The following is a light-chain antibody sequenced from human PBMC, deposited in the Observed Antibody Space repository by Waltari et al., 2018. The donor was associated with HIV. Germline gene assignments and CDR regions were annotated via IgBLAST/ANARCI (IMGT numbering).Light chain of an antibody. CDR1: SANIRAGSD. Sequence: QSVLTQPPSVSGAPGQRVTISCTGSSANIRAGSDDPGYQQIPGTAPKLPIYGNSNRPSGVPDRCSGSKSGTSASLAITGLQAEDEADYYCQSYDSSLSGSVFGGGTKLTVL. J-gene: IGLJ2*01. V-gene: IGLV1-40*01. CDR3: QSYDSSLSGSV. CDR2: GNS.